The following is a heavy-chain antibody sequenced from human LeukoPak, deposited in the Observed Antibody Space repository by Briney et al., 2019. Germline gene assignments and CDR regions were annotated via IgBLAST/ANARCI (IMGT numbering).Heavy chain of an antibody. CDR1: GITSSNYA. D-gene: IGHD4/OR15-4a*01. V-gene: IGHV3-64*01. CDR2: ISSNGGST. J-gene: IGHJ4*02. Sequence: GGSLRLSCAASGITSSNYAMHWVRQAPGKGLQHVSAISSNGGSTYYANSVKGRFTISRDNSKNTLYLQMNSLRAEDTAVYYCARRAGAYSHPYDYWGQGTLVTVSS. CDR3: ARRAGAYSHPYDY.